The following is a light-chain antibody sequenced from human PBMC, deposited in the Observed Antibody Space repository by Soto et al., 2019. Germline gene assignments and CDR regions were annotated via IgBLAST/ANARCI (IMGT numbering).Light chain of an antibody. CDR2: LNSDGSH. V-gene: IGLV4-69*01. CDR3: QTWGSGIVV. CDR1: SGHSNYA. Sequence: QSVLTQSPSASASLGASVKLTCTLSSGHSNYAIAWHQQQSEKGPRYLMKLNSDGSHSKGDGLPDRFSGSSSGAERYLTISCLQSDDEADYYCQTWGSGIVVFGGGTKVTVL. J-gene: IGLJ2*01.